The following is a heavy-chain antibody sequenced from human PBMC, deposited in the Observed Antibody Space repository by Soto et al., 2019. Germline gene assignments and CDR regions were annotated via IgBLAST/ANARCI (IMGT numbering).Heavy chain of an antibody. V-gene: IGHV1-24*01. CDR1: GYTLTELS. Sequence: ASVKVSCKVSGYTLTELSMHWVRQAPGKGLEWMGGFDPEDGETIYAQKFQGRVTMTEDTSTDTAYMELSSLRSEDTAVYYCATGIVVVVAATLRGDAFDIWGQGTMVTVS. CDR2: FDPEDGET. D-gene: IGHD2-15*01. CDR3: ATGIVVVVAATLRGDAFDI. J-gene: IGHJ3*02.